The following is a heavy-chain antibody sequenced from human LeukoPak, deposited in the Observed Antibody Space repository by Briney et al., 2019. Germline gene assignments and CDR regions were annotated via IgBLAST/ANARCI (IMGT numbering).Heavy chain of an antibody. Sequence: ASVKVSCKVSGYTLTELSMHWVRQAPGKGLEWMGGFDPEDGETIYAQKFQGRVTITADKSTSTAYMELSSLRSEDTAVYYCARDFDYYFDYWGQGTLVTVSS. CDR2: FDPEDGET. D-gene: IGHD3-3*01. J-gene: IGHJ4*02. CDR1: GYTLTELS. V-gene: IGHV1-24*01. CDR3: ARDFDYYFDY.